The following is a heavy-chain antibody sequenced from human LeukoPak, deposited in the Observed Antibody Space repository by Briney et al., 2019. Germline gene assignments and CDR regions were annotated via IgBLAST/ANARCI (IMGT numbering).Heavy chain of an antibody. D-gene: IGHD3-10*01. CDR3: ARVPYGSGTYYFDY. CDR2: ISYSGSP. J-gene: IGHJ4*02. V-gene: IGHV4-30-4*01. CDR1: GGSINSGDSY. Sequence: SETLSLTCTVSGGSINSGDSYWSWIRQPPGKSLEWIGYISYSGSPYYNPSLRGRVAISGDTSENQFFLRLGYVTAADTAVYYCARVPYGSGTYYFDYWGQGILVTVSS.